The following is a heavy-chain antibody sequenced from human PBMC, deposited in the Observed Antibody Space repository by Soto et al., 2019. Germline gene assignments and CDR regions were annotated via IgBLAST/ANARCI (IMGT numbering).Heavy chain of an antibody. V-gene: IGHV4-34*01. Sequence: SETLSLTCAVYGGSFSGYYWSWIRQPPGKGLEGIGEINHSGSTNYNPSLKRRVTISVDTSKNQFSLKLSSVTAADTAVYYCARRRLRITIFGVVIRSPDYFDYWGQGTLVTVSS. CDR2: INHSGST. CDR3: ARRRLRITIFGVVIRSPDYFDY. J-gene: IGHJ4*02. D-gene: IGHD3-3*01. CDR1: GGSFSGYY.